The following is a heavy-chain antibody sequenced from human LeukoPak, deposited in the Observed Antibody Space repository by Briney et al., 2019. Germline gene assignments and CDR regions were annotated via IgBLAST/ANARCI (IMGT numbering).Heavy chain of an antibody. CDR2: INPNSGGT. J-gene: IGHJ4*02. CDR3: ARDHRRYCSGGSCYGY. D-gene: IGHD2-15*01. V-gene: IGHV1-2*02. Sequence: ASVKVSCKASGYTFTGYYMHWVRQAPGQGLELMGWINPNSGGTNYAQKFQGRVTMTRDTSISTAYMELSRLRSDDTAVYYCARDHRRYCSGGSCYGYWGQGTLVTVSS. CDR1: GYTFTGYY.